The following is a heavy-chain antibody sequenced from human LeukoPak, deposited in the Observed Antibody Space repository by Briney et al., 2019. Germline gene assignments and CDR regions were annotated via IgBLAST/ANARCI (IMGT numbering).Heavy chain of an antibody. CDR1: GFTFSSYW. V-gene: IGHV3-74*01. J-gene: IGHJ5*02. CDR2: INSDGSST. D-gene: IGHD3-9*01. Sequence: GGSLRLSCAASGFTFSSYWMHWVRQAPGKGLVWVSRINSDGSSTSYADSVKGRFTISRDNAKNTLYLQMNSLRAEDTAVYYCASTLRYFDWLLYPWGQGTLVTVSS. CDR3: ASTLRYFDWLLYP.